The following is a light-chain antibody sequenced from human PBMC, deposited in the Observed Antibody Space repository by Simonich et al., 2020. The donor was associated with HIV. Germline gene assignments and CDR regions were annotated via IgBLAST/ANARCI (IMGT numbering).Light chain of an antibody. V-gene: IGLV1-51*01. J-gene: IGLJ7*01. CDR1: RSNIGNNY. CDR3: GTWDSSLSAGV. Sequence: QSVLTQPPSVSAAPGQKVTISCSGSRSNIGNNYVSWYQQLPGTAPKLLIYDNNKRPSGIPDRCSGSKSGTSATLGITGLQTGDEADYYCGTWDSSLSAGVFGGGTQLTVL. CDR2: DNN.